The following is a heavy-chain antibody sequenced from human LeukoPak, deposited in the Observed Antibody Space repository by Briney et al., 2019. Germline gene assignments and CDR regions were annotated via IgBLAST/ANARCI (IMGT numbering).Heavy chain of an antibody. V-gene: IGHV1-18*01. J-gene: IGHJ4*02. CDR3: ARGSGLRYFDWLFDY. CDR1: GYTFTSYG. Sequence: GASVKVSCKASGYTFTSYGNSWVRQAPGQGLEWMGWISAYNGNTNYAQKLQGRVTMTTDTSTSTAYMELRSLRSDDTAVYYCARGSGLRYFDWLFDYWGQGTLVTVSS. CDR2: ISAYNGNT. D-gene: IGHD3-9*01.